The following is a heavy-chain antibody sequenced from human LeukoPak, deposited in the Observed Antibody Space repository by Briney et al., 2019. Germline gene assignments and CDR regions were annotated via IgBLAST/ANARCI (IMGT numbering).Heavy chain of an antibody. CDR2: IYPGDSDT. Sequence: GESLKISCKGSGYSFTSYWIGWVRQMPGKGLEGMGIIYPGDSDTRYSPSFQGQVTISADKSISTAYLQWSSLKASDTAMYYCARQRSRNRYYYYYMDVWGKGTTVTVSS. D-gene: IGHD6-13*01. CDR3: ARQRSRNRYYYYYMDV. V-gene: IGHV5-51*01. CDR1: GYSFTSYW. J-gene: IGHJ6*03.